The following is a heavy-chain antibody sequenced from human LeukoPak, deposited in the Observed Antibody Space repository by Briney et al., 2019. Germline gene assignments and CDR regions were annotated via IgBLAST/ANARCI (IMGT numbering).Heavy chain of an antibody. CDR3: ARGGTTVTPKNFDY. J-gene: IGHJ4*02. CDR2: IKQDGSQQ. Sequence: GASVKVSCKPSGYTFTSFGISWVRQAPGKGLEWVANIKQDGSQQYYVDSVKGRFTISRDNANNSLYLQMNSLKSEDTAGYYCARGGTTVTPKNFDYWGQGTLVTVSS. CDR1: GYTFTSFG. V-gene: IGHV3-7*01. D-gene: IGHD4-17*01.